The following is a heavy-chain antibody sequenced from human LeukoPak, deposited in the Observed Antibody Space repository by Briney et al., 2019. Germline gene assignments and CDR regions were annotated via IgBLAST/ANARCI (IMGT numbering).Heavy chain of an antibody. CDR3: ARAYYNWNYLDY. V-gene: IGHV4-59*01. CDR2: IYYSGST. D-gene: IGHD1-20*01. J-gene: IGHJ4*02. CDR1: GGSISSYY. Sequence: SETLSLTCTVSGGSISSYYWSWMRQPPGKGLEWIGYIYYSGSTNYNPSLKSRVTISVDTSKNQFSLKLSSVTAADTAVYYCARAYYNWNYLDYWGQGTLVTVAS.